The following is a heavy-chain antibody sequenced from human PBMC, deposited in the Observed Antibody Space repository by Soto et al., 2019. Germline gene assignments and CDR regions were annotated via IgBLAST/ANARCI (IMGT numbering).Heavy chain of an antibody. Sequence: SESLSLTCTVTGDSINNRSYYWGWILQPPGKGLEWIGSIYYSGSTYNNPSLKSRVSMSVDTSKNQFSLKLRSVTAADTALYYCARQRTSVVTQAYFDSWGQGSLVTVSS. V-gene: IGHV4-39*01. CDR2: IYYSGST. CDR3: ARQRTSVVTQAYFDS. CDR1: GDSINNRSYY. J-gene: IGHJ4*02. D-gene: IGHD2-21*02.